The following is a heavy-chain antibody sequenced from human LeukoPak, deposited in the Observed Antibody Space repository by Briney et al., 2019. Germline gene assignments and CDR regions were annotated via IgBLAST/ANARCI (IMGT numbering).Heavy chain of an antibody. V-gene: IGHV3-23*01. CDR3: AGRPIASGNYAGMDV. J-gene: IGHJ6*04. D-gene: IGHD3-10*01. Sequence: GGSLRLSCAASGFSFTSYAMTWVRQAPGKGLEWVSTISHSGVSTYYADFVKGRFTISRDKSKNTLYLQMNSLRVEDTAVYYCAGRPIASGNYAGMDVWGKGTTVTVSS. CDR2: ISHSGVST. CDR1: GFSFTSYA.